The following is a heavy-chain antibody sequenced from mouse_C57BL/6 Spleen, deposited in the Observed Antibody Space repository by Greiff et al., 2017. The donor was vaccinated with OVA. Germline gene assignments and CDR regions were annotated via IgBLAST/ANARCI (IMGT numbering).Heavy chain of an antibody. Sequence: QVQLQQSGAELVKPGASVKLSCKASGYTFTEYTIHWVKQRSGQGLEWIGWFYPGSGSIKYNEKFKDKATLTADKSSSTVYMELSRLTSEDSAVYFCARHEDRGIYYDYPWFAYWGQGTLVTVSA. V-gene: IGHV1-62-2*01. CDR1: GYTFTEYT. CDR3: ARHEDRGIYYDYPWFAY. CDR2: FYPGSGSI. J-gene: IGHJ3*01. D-gene: IGHD2-4*01.